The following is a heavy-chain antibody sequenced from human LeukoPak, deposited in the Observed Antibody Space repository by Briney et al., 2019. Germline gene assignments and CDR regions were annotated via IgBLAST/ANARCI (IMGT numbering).Heavy chain of an antibody. CDR3: ARDLRFGELSFLPFDY. D-gene: IGHD3-10*01. Sequence: ASVKVSCKVSGYTLTELSMHWVRQAPGKGLEWMGGFDPEDGETIYAQKFQGRVTLTRDMSTSTVYMEVSSLRSEDTAVYYCARDLRFGELSFLPFDYWGQGTLVTASS. J-gene: IGHJ4*02. CDR1: GYTLTELS. V-gene: IGHV1-24*01. CDR2: FDPEDGET.